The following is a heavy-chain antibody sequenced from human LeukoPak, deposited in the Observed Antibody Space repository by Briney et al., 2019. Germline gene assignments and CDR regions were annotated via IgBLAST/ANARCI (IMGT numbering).Heavy chain of an antibody. J-gene: IGHJ4*02. CDR2: ISAYNGNT. Sequence: ASVKVSCKASGYTFNGYGISWVRQAPGQGLEWMGWISAYNGNTNYAQKLQGRVTMTTDTSTSTAYMELRSLRSDDTAVYYCARAWLLYDWDYWGQGTLVTVSS. D-gene: IGHD3-3*01. CDR3: ARAWLLYDWDY. CDR1: GYTFNGYG. V-gene: IGHV1-18*04.